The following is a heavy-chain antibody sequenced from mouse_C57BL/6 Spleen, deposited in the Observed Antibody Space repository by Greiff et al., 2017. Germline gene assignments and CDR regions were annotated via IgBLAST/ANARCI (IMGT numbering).Heavy chain of an antibody. V-gene: IGHV1-85*01. D-gene: IGHD2-13*01. J-gene: IGHJ4*01. Sequence: QVQLQQSGPELVKPGASVKLSCKASGYTFTSYDIHWVKQRPGQGLEWIGWIYPRDGSTKYNEKFKGKATLTVDTSSSTAYMELHSLTSEDSAVYVCARGDGDYVDAMDDWGQGTSVTVSS. CDR1: GYTFTSYD. CDR3: ARGDGDYVDAMDD. CDR2: IYPRDGST.